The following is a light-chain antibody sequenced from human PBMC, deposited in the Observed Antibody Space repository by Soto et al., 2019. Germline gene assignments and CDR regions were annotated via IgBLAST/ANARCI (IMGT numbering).Light chain of an antibody. CDR3: SSYAGTYV. CDR1: SSDVGGYNY. V-gene: IGLV2-14*01. J-gene: IGLJ1*01. CDR2: EVS. Sequence: QSALTQPASVSGSPGQSITISCTGSSSDVGGYNYVSWYQQHPGKAPKLMIYEVSNRPSGISNRFSGSKSGNTASLTLSGLQAEDEADYYCSSYAGTYVFGTGTKVTVL.